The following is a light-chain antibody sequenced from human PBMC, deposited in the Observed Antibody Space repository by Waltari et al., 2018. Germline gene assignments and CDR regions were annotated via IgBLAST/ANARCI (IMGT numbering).Light chain of an antibody. V-gene: IGLV8-61*01. Sequence: QTVVTQEQSFSVSTGGTVPLTCGFRSGSVSTSYYPSWYQQTPGQAPRTLIYNTNTRSSGVPDRFSGSILGNKAALTITGAQADDECDYYCVLYMGRGIRVFGGGTKLTVL. CDR3: VLYMGRGIRV. J-gene: IGLJ2*01. CDR1: SGSVSTSYY. CDR2: NTN.